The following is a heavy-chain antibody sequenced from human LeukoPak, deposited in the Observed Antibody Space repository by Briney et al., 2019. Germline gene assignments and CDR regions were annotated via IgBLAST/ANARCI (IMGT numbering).Heavy chain of an antibody. D-gene: IGHD2-2*01. J-gene: IGHJ2*01. CDR1: GGSISGSY. Sequence: PWETLSLTCTVSGGSISGSYWNWIRQPPGKGLEWIGYIYYSGSTNYNPSLKSRVTISVDTSKKEFSLKLSSVTAADTAVYYCARDPVDQPYWFFDLWGRGTLVTVSS. V-gene: IGHV4-59*01. CDR2: IYYSGST. CDR3: ARDPVDQPYWFFDL.